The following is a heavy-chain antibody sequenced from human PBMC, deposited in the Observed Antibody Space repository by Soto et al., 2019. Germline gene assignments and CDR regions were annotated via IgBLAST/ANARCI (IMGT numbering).Heavy chain of an antibody. Sequence: GASVKVSCKASGYTFTGYYMHWVRQAPGQGLEWMGWINPNSGGTNYAQKFQGWVTMTRDTSISTAYMELSRLRSDDTAVYYCARATTITYYDFWSGYLAPEFDYWGQGTLVTVSS. CDR2: INPNSGGT. V-gene: IGHV1-2*04. J-gene: IGHJ4*02. CDR1: GYTFTGYY. CDR3: ARATTITYYDFWSGYLAPEFDY. D-gene: IGHD3-3*01.